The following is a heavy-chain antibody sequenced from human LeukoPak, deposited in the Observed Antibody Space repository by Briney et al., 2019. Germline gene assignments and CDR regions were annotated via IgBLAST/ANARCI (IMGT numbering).Heavy chain of an antibody. J-gene: IGHJ4*02. D-gene: IGHD3-16*01. CDR3: AKAPSWQYYFDY. CDR2: ISWSSGSI. V-gene: IGHV3-9*01. Sequence: GRSLRLSCAASGFTFDDYAMHWVRQAPGKGLEWVSGISWSSGSIGYADSVKGRFTIPRDNAKNSLYLQMHSLRPEDTALYYCAKAPSWQYYFDYYGQGTLVTVSS. CDR1: GFTFDDYA.